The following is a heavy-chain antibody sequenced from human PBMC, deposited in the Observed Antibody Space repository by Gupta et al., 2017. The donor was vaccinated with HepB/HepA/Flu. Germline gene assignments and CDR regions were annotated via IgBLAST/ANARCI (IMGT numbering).Heavy chain of an antibody. V-gene: IGHV3-33*01. CDR2: IWYDGSDR. J-gene: IGHJ4*02. D-gene: IGHD4-17*01. Sequence: QVQLVESGGGVVQPGGSLRLSCAASGFTFGSYGMHWVRQAPGKGLEWVAAIWYDGSDRYYADSVKGRFTISRDNSKNKVYLQMNSLRADDTAVYYCARDIHYGDRTIDYWGQGTLVTVSS. CDR3: ARDIHYGDRTIDY. CDR1: GFTFGSYG.